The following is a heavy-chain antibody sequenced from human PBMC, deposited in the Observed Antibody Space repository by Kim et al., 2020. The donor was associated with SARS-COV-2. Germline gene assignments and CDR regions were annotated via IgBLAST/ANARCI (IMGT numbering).Heavy chain of an antibody. J-gene: IGHJ4*02. D-gene: IGHD3-10*01. V-gene: IGHV1-3*01. CDR2: INAGNGNT. CDR3: AKAPYLGPVDY. Sequence: ASVKVSCKASGYTFTNYAMHWVRQAPGQRLEWMGWINAGNGNTKYSQRFQGRVTITRDTSASTAYMELSSLRSEDTAVYYCAKAPYLGPVDYWGQGTLVTVSS. CDR1: GYTFTNYA.